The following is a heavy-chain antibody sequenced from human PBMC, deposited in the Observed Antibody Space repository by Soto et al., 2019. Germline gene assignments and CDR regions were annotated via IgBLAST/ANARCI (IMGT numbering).Heavy chain of an antibody. CDR1: GYTFTSYD. CDR3: ARSFYGDPLSDY. V-gene: IGHV1-8*01. D-gene: IGHD4-17*01. J-gene: IGHJ4*02. Sequence: QVQLVQSGAEVKKPGASVKVSCKASGYTFTSYDINWVRQATGQGLEWMGWMNPNSGNTGYAQKCQGRVTMTRNTSIRIAYMELSSLRSDDRAVYYCARSFYGDPLSDYWGQATLVTVSS. CDR2: MNPNSGNT.